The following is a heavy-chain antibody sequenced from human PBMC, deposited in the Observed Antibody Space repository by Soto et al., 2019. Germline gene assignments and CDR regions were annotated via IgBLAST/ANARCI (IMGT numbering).Heavy chain of an antibody. V-gene: IGHV3-23*01. CDR3: AKAERYYYDSSGLDR. CDR2: ISSGGGRT. Sequence: GGSLRLSCAASGFTFNSYAMNWVRQAPGKGLEWVSVISSGGGRTYYADSVKGRFTISRDNSKNTLYLQMNSLRAEDTAVYYCAKAERYYYDSSGLDRWGQGTLVTVSS. CDR1: GFTFNSYA. D-gene: IGHD3-22*01. J-gene: IGHJ4*02.